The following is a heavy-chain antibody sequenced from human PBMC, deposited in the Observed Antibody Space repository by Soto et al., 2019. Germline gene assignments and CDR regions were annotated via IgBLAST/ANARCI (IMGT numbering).Heavy chain of an antibody. D-gene: IGHD3-22*01. CDR2: ISAYNGNT. Sequence: ASVKVSCKASGYTFTSYGISWVRQAPGQGLEWMGWISAYNGNTNYAQKLQGRVTMTTDTSTSTAYMELRSLRSDDTAVYYCARALTYYYDSSGRQDAFDIWGQGTMVTVSS. V-gene: IGHV1-18*01. CDR3: ARALTYYYDSSGRQDAFDI. CDR1: GYTFTSYG. J-gene: IGHJ3*02.